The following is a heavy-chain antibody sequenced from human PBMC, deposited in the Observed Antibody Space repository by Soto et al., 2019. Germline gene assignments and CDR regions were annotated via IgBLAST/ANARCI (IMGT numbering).Heavy chain of an antibody. Sequence: GPTLVNPTQTLTLTCTFSGFSLSTSGVGVGWIRQPPGKALEWLALIYWNDDKRYSPSLKSRLTITKDTSKNQVVLTMTNMDPVDTATYYCAANHDWLPYYYYGMDVWGQGTTVTVSS. V-gene: IGHV2-5*01. CDR2: IYWNDDK. D-gene: IGHD3-9*01. CDR3: AANHDWLPYYYYGMDV. J-gene: IGHJ6*02. CDR1: GFSLSTSGVG.